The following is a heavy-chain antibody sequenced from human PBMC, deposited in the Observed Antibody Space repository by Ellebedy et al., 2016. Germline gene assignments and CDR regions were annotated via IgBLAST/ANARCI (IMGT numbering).Heavy chain of an antibody. D-gene: IGHD3-10*01. Sequence: ASVKVSCXASGYTFTGYPIHWVRQVPGQRFEWVGWIDGGSGKTKYSEKFQGRVTITRDTSASRVYLDLSSLRPEDTAVYYCARGKGLQLWFIYYFDYWGQGTQVTVSS. CDR2: IDGGSGKT. CDR3: ARGKGLQLWFIYYFDY. V-gene: IGHV1-3*01. J-gene: IGHJ4*02. CDR1: GYTFTGYP.